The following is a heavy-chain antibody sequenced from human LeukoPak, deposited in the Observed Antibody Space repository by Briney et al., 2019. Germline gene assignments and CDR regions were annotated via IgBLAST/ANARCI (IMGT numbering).Heavy chain of an antibody. CDR2: ISDSGGST. CDR1: GFPFSSYA. CDR3: VRGYSFGPYGMDV. Sequence: GSLRLSCSASGFPFSSYARHWVRQAPGKGLEYVSGISDSGGSTYYADSVKGRFTISRDNSKNTLYLQMSSMKAEDTAVYFCVRGYSFGPYGMDVWGQGTTVTVSS. V-gene: IGHV3-64D*09. D-gene: IGHD2-15*01. J-gene: IGHJ6*02.